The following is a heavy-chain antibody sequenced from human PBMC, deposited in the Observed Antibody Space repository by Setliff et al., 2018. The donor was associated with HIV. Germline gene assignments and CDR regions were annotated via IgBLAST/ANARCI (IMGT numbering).Heavy chain of an antibody. CDR1: GYSFTYYW. J-gene: IGHJ4*02. Sequence: GESLKISCKGSGYSFTYYWIAWVRQMPGKGLEWMGIIHPGDSDTRYSPSFQGQVTISADKSISTAYLQWSSLKASDTAMYYCTRRRRAPGTGDLEAYWGQGTLVTVSS. CDR3: TRRRRAPGTGDLEAY. D-gene: IGHD7-27*01. V-gene: IGHV5-51*01. CDR2: IHPGDSDT.